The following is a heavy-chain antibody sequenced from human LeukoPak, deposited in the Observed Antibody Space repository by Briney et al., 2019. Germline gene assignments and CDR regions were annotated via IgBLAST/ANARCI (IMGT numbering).Heavy chain of an antibody. V-gene: IGHV4-61*02. D-gene: IGHD4-11*01. CDR1: GGSISSGSYY. CDR3: ARDGVRVTTGIDY. Sequence: SQTLSLTCTVSGGSISSGSYYWSWIRQPAGKGLEWIGRIYTSGSTNYNPSLKSRVTISVDTSKNQFSLKLSSVTAADTAVYYCARDGVRVTTGIDYWGQGTLVTVSS. J-gene: IGHJ4*02. CDR2: IYTSGST.